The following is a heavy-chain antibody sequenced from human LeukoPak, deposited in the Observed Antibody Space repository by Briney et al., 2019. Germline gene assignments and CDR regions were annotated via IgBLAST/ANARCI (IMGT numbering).Heavy chain of an antibody. CDR3: ARARLYGSGSYYYDY. CDR1: GFTFSSYD. Sequence: GGSLRLSCAASGFTFSSYDMHWVRQATGKGLEWVSAIGTAGDTYYPGSVKGRFTISRENAKNSLYLQMNSLRAGDTAVYYCARARLYGSGSYYYDYWGQGTLVTVSS. D-gene: IGHD3-10*01. J-gene: IGHJ4*02. CDR2: IGTAGDT. V-gene: IGHV3-13*01.